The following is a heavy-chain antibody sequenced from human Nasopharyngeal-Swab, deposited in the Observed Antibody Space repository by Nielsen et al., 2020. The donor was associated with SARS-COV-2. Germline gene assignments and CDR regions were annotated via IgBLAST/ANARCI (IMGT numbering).Heavy chain of an antibody. V-gene: IGHV4-39*07. Sequence: SETLSLTCAVYGGSFSSYYWGWIRQPPGKGLEWIGSIYYSGSTYYNPSLKSRVTISVDTSKNQFSLKLSSVTAADTAVYYCARDDGYDLLDYWGQGTLVTVSS. J-gene: IGHJ4*02. D-gene: IGHD5-12*01. CDR2: IYYSGST. CDR1: GGSFSSYY. CDR3: ARDDGYDLLDY.